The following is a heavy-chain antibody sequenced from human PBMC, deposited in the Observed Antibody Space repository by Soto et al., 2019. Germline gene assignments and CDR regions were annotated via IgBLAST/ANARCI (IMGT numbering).Heavy chain of an antibody. CDR2: ISENGRSI. D-gene: IGHD5-18*01. Sequence: GGSLRLSCAASGFTFSSYAMHWVRQAPGKGLVWVSRISENGRSISYADSVKGRFTISRDNAKNTLYLQMNSLRAEDTAVYYCARGYGRNFDYWGQGTLVTVSS. J-gene: IGHJ4*02. V-gene: IGHV3-74*01. CDR3: ARGYGRNFDY. CDR1: GFTFSSYA.